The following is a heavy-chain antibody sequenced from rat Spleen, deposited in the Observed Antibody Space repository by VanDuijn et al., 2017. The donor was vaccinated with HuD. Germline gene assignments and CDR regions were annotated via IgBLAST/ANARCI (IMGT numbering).Heavy chain of an antibody. D-gene: IGHD1-7*01. J-gene: IGHJ2*01. Sequence: EVQLVESDGGLVQPGRSLKLSCAASGFTFSNFEMAWVRQAPTKGMDWVASIRPSGVTYYRDSVKGRFTVSSVNAKSTLYLQMDSLRSKDTATYYCTRVGLWVFDYWGQEVMVTVSS. CDR2: IRPSGVT. CDR3: TRVGLWVFDY. CDR1: GFTFSNFE. V-gene: IGHV5S23*01.